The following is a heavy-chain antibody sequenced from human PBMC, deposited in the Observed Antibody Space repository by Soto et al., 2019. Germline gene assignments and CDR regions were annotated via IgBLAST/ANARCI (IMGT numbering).Heavy chain of an antibody. D-gene: IGHD6-19*01. CDR2: LVPLFRTP. CDR3: ARVAEEELAGTSFFDY. CDR1: GGSFTTHS. J-gene: IGHJ4*02. Sequence: VQRVQSGAEVKKTGSSVRVSCKTSGGSFTTHSITWMRQAPGQGLEWMGGLVPLFRTPNYAQKFQGRLTITADESTSTAYMELSNLRSEDTAVYYCARVAEEELAGTSFFDYWGQGTLVTVSS. V-gene: IGHV1-69*01.